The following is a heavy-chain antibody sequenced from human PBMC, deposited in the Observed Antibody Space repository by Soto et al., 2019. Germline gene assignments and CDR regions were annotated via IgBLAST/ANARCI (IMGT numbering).Heavy chain of an antibody. V-gene: IGHV3-15*01. Sequence: GGSLRLSCAASGFTFTNAWMNWVRQAPGKGLEWVGLSKSITDGGTIDYTAALKGRFTIARDDSRNSLYLPVNSLKTEDTAVYYCTTAHPRGPDYWGQGALVTVSS. CDR1: GFTFTNAW. CDR3: TTAHPRGPDY. CDR2: SKSITDGGTI. J-gene: IGHJ4*02. D-gene: IGHD5-12*01.